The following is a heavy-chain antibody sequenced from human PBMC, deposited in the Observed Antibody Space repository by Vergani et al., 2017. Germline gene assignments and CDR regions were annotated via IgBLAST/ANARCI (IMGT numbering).Heavy chain of an antibody. Sequence: QVQLQESGPGLVKPSETLSLTCTVSGGSISSYYWSWIRQPPGKGLEWIGYIYYSGSTNYNPSLKSRFTISVDTSKNQFSLKLSSVTAADTAVYYCARASSSSWLFDYWGQGTLVTVSS. J-gene: IGHJ4*02. CDR1: GGSISSYY. V-gene: IGHV4-59*01. D-gene: IGHD6-13*01. CDR3: ARASSSSWLFDY. CDR2: IYYSGST.